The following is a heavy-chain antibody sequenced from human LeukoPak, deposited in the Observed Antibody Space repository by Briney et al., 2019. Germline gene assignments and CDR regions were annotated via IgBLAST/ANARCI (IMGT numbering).Heavy chain of an antibody. Sequence: SETLSLTCTVSGGSISSGDYYWSWIRQPPGKGLEWIAYMYYSGSTYYNPSLKSRVTMSADTSKNQLSLKLSSVTAADTAVYYCARDSYDSSGYYYNYFDYWGQGTLVTVSS. V-gene: IGHV4-30-4*01. J-gene: IGHJ4*02. CDR3: ARDSYDSSGYYYNYFDY. CDR1: GGSISSGDYY. CDR2: MYYSGST. D-gene: IGHD3-22*01.